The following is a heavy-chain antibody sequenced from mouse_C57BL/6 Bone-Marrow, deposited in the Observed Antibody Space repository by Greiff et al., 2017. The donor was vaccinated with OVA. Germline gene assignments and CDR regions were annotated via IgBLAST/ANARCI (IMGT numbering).Heavy chain of an antibody. V-gene: IGHV1-81*01. J-gene: IGHJ4*01. Sequence: VKLMESGAELARPGASVKLSCKASGYTFTSYGISWVKQRTGQGLEWIGEIYPRSGNTYYNEKFKGKATLTADKSSSTAYMELSSLTSEDTAVYYCARRGDYDWGAAMDYWGQGTSVTVSS. CDR2: IYPRSGNT. CDR1: GYTFTSYG. D-gene: IGHD2-4*01. CDR3: ARRGDYDWGAAMDY.